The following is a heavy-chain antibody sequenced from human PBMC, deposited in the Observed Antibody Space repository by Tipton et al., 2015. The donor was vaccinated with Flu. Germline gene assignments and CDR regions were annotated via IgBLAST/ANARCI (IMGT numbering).Heavy chain of an antibody. D-gene: IGHD1-26*01. CDR3: ARERVGGEPFDY. CDR1: GYSISSDYY. J-gene: IGHJ4*02. CDR2: IFHTGST. V-gene: IGHV4-38-2*02. Sequence: TLSLTCTVSGYSISSDYYWGWIRQPPGKGLEWIGNIFHTGSTYYNPSLKSRVTISVDTSKNQFSLKLSSVTAADTAVYYCARERVGGEPFDYWGQGTLVTVSS.